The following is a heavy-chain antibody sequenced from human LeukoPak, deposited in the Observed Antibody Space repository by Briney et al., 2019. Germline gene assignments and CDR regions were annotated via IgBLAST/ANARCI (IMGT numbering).Heavy chain of an antibody. V-gene: IGHV3-21*01. CDR1: GFTFSSYS. J-gene: IGHJ4*02. Sequence: GGSLRLSCAASGFTFSSYSMNWVRQAPGKGLEWVSSISSSSGYIYYADSVKGRFTISRDNAKNSLYLQMNSLRAEDTAVYYCANSAYDSSGYMGYWGQGTLVTVSS. CDR2: ISSSSGYI. D-gene: IGHD3-22*01. CDR3: ANSAYDSSGYMGY.